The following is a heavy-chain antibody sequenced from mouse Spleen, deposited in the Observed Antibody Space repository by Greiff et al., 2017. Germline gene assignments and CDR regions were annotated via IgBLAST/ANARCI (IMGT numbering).Heavy chain of an antibody. V-gene: IGHV3-6*01. CDR3: AREYYYGTYYAMDY. J-gene: IGHJ4*01. D-gene: IGHD1-1*01. CDR2: ISYDGSN. Sequence: ESGPGLVKPSQSLSLTCSVTGYSITSGYYWNWIRQFPGNKLEWMGYISYDGSNNYNPSLKNRISITRDTSKNQFFLKLNSVTTEDTATYYCAREYYYGTYYAMDYWGQGTSVTVSS. CDR1: GYSITSGYY.